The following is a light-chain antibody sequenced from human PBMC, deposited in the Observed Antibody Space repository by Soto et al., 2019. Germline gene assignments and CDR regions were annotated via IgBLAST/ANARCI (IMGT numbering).Light chain of an antibody. Sequence: QSALTQPASVSGSPGQSITISCTGTSSDVGGYNYVSWYLQHPGKAPKLIIYEVSHRPSGVSDRFSGSKSGNTASLTISGLQAEDEADYYCSSYTTSSTLVVFCGVTKVTVL. CDR3: SSYTTSSTLVV. CDR1: SSDVGGYNY. CDR2: EVS. V-gene: IGLV2-14*01. J-gene: IGLJ2*01.